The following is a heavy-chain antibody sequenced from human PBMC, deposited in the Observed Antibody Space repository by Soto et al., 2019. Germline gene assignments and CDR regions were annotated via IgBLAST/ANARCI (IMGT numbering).Heavy chain of an antibody. J-gene: IGHJ6*02. V-gene: IGHV1-18*01. CDR3: AREPTKEATRYHSSGYYSLDPPVHYYGRDV. CDR1: GYTFTSYG. CDR2: ISAYNGNT. D-gene: IGHD3-22*01. Sequence: ASVKVSCKASGYTFTSYGISWVRQAPGQGLEWMGLISAYNGNTNYAQKLQGRVTMTTDTSTSTAYMELRSLRSDDTAVYYCAREPTKEATRYHSSGYYSLDPPVHYYGRDVWGQGTTVTVAS.